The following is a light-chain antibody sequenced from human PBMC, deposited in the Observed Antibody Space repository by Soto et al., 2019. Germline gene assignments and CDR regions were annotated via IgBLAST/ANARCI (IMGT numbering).Light chain of an antibody. J-gene: IGLJ2*01. CDR2: DVS. CDR3: SSYTSRSTLASVV. CDR1: SSDVGGYNY. V-gene: IGLV2-14*01. Sequence: QSALTQPASVSGSPVQSITISCTGTSSDVGGYNYVSWYQQHPGKAPKLMISDVSNRPSGVSNRFSGSKSGNTASLTISGLQAEDEADYYCSSYTSRSTLASVVFGGGHYLTVL.